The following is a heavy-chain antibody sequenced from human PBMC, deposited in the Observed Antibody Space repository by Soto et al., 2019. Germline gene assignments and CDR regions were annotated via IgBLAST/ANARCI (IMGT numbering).Heavy chain of an antibody. CDR2: ISSSSSYI. Sequence: PGGSLRLSCAASGFTFSSYSMNWVRQAPGKGLEWVSSISSSSSYIYYADSVKGRFTISRDNAKNSLYLQMNSLRAEDTAVYYCARDSGYGSGSYYNHYYYYGMDVWGQGTTVTVSS. CDR1: GFTFSSYS. V-gene: IGHV3-21*01. CDR3: ARDSGYGSGSYYNHYYYYGMDV. J-gene: IGHJ6*02. D-gene: IGHD3-10*01.